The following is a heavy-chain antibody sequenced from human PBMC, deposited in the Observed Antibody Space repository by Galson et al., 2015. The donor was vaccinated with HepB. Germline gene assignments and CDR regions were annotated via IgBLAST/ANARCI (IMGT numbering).Heavy chain of an antibody. Sequence: QSGAEVKKPGESLKISCNGSGHTFISYWIGWVRQMPGKGLELMGIIYPGDSDTTYSPSFQGQVTISADKSINTAYLQWSSLKASDTAMYYCARLLSSVWYSDGWGQGTLVTVSS. CDR2: IYPGDSDT. D-gene: IGHD6-19*01. CDR1: GHTFISYW. CDR3: ARLLSSVWYSDG. V-gene: IGHV5-51*03. J-gene: IGHJ4*02.